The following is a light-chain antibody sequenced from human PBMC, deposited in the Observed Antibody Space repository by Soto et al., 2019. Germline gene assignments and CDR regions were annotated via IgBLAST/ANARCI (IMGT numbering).Light chain of an antibody. J-gene: IGKJ4*01. Sequence: DIQMTQSPSSLSASVGDRVTITCRASQSIISYLNWYQQKPVKAPKLLIYAASSLHSGVPSRFSGSGSGTDFTLAISSLQPEDFATYYCQQSYSTPPTFGGGTKVEIK. V-gene: IGKV1-39*01. CDR1: QSIISY. CDR2: AAS. CDR3: QQSYSTPPT.